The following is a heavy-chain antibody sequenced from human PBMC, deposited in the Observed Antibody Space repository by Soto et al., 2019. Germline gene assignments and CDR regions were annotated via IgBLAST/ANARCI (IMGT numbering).Heavy chain of an antibody. CDR1: GFTFSSYS. CDR3: ARDPYYYDSSAPSSGWFDP. V-gene: IGHV3-48*02. CDR2: ISSSSSTI. D-gene: IGHD3-22*01. J-gene: IGHJ5*02. Sequence: EVQLVESGGGLVQPGGSLRLSCAASGFTFSSYSMNWVRQAPGKGLEWVSYISSSSSTIYYADSVKGRFTISRDNAKNSRYLQMNSLRDEDTAVYYCARDPYYYDSSAPSSGWFDPWGQGTLVTVSS.